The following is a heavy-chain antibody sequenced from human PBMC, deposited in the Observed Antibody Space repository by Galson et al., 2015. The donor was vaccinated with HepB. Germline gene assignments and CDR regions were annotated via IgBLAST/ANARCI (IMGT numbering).Heavy chain of an antibody. CDR3: TTYMYSGSPQRDY. V-gene: IGHV3-15*07. CDR1: GFTFSNAW. J-gene: IGHJ4*02. D-gene: IGHD1-26*01. CDR2: IKSKTDGGTT. Sequence: SLRLSCAASGFTFSNAWMNWVRQAPGKGLEWVGRIKSKTDGGTTDYAAPVKGRFTISRDDSKNTLYLQMNSLKTEDTAVYYCTTYMYSGSPQRDYWGQGTLVTVSS.